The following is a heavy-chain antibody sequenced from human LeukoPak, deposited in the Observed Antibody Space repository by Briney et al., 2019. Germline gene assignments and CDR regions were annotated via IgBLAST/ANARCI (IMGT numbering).Heavy chain of an antibody. CDR1: GFTFSTYW. CDR2: ISSSGTIK. Sequence: PGGSLRLSCAASGFTFSTYWMTWVRQAPGKGLEWVSYISSSGTIKQYADSVKGRFTISRDNDKNSLSLHMNSLRDDDTAVYYCARDSPSGYVDYWGQGTLVSVSS. J-gene: IGHJ4*02. V-gene: IGHV3-48*02. D-gene: IGHD6-19*01. CDR3: ARDSPSGYVDY.